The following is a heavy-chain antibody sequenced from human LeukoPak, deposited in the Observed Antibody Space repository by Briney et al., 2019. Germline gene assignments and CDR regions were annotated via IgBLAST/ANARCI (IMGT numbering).Heavy chain of an antibody. D-gene: IGHD6-13*01. CDR2: ISAYNGNT. V-gene: IGHV1-18*01. J-gene: IGHJ5*02. CDR1: GYTFTSYG. CDR3: ARGWDSSTLDRYNWFDP. Sequence: ASVKVSCKASGYTFTSYGISWVRQAPGQGLEWMGWISAYNGNTNYAQKFQGRVTMTTETSTTTAYMELRSLTSDDTAVYYCARGWDSSTLDRYNWFDPWGQGTLVTVSS.